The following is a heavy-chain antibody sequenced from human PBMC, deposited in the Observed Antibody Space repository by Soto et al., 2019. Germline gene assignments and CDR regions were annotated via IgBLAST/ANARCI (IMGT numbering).Heavy chain of an antibody. CDR3: ASDRFRGTYYLRGVTYFFEE. D-gene: IGHD1-26*01. V-gene: IGHV3-23*01. CDR2: ISGNGVNT. Sequence: PGGSLRLSCAASGFTFNNYAMSWVRQAPGKGLKWVSAISGNGVNTYYADSVKGRFTISRDNIKNTLSLHLSSLRGDDTAIYYCASDRFRGTYYLRGVTYFFEEWGQGAPVTVSS. CDR1: GFTFNNYA. J-gene: IGHJ4*02.